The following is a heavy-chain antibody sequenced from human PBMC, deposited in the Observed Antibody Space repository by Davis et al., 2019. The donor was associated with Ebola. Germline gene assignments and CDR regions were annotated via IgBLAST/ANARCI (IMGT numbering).Heavy chain of an antibody. CDR2: IFSNDGK. D-gene: IGHD1-26*01. V-gene: IGHV2-26*01. CDR1: GFSLDNARMG. CDR3: ARMPGGGYNWFDP. Sequence: SGPTLVKPTETLTLTCNVSGFSLDNARMGVGWIRQPPGRALEWLAHIFSNDGKFYRTSLKSRLTISKDTSKSQVVLTMVNMDPVDTATYYCARMPGGGYNWFDPWGQGTLVTVSS. J-gene: IGHJ5*02.